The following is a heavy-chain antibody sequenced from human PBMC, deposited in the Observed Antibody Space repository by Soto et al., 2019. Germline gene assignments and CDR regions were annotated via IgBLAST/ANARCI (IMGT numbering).Heavy chain of an antibody. D-gene: IGHD3-22*01. CDR2: ISGSGSTI. Sequence: GGRLRLSCAASRFTLSSYAVRWDRQAPGKGPEWISSISGSGSTIYYADSVKCRFTIPRDNSKNTMYLQMSSLRAEDTPVYYCAKVFYYYDSSGYYYFDY. V-gene: IGHV3-23*01. CDR3: AKVFYYYDSSGYYYFDY. CDR1: RFTLSSYA. J-gene: IGHJ4*01.